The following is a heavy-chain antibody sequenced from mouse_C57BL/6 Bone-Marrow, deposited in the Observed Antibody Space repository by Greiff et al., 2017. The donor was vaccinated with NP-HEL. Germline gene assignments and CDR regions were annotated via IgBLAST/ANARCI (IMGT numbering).Heavy chain of an antibody. V-gene: IGHV5-4*03. J-gene: IGHJ1*03. D-gene: IGHD1-1*01. CDR3: ARWLLLPYWYFDV. CDR2: ISDGGSYT. Sequence: EVKLVESGGGLVKPGGSLKLSCAASGFTFSSYAMSWVRQTPEKRLEWVATISDGGSYTYYPDNVKGRFTISRDNAKNNLYLQMSHLKSEDTAMYYCARWLLLPYWYFDVWGTGTTVTVSS. CDR1: GFTFSSYA.